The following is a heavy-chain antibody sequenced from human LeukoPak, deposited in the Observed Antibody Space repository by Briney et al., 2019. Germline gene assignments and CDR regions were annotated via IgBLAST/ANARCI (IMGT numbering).Heavy chain of an antibody. D-gene: IGHD2-15*01. CDR2: IIPIFGTA. Sequence: SVTVSCKASGGTFSSYAISWVRQAPGQGLEWMGGIIPIFGTANYAQKFQGRVTITTDESTSTAYMELSSLRSEDTAVYYCAREGYCSGGSCYDYWGQGTLVTVSS. CDR3: AREGYCSGGSCYDY. J-gene: IGHJ4*02. V-gene: IGHV1-69*05. CDR1: GGTFSSYA.